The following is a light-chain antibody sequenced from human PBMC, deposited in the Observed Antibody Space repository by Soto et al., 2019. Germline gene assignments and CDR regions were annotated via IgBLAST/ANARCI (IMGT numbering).Light chain of an antibody. CDR3: QQYYSTPLT. CDR1: QSVLYSSNNKNY. CDR2: WAS. V-gene: IGKV4-1*01. J-gene: IGKJ4*01. Sequence: DIVMTQSPDSLPVSLGERATINCKSSQSVLYSSNNKNYLAWYQQKPGQPPKLLIYWASTRESGVPDRFSGRGSGGDFPLAIRSVQAEDVAVYYCQQYYSTPLTFGGGTKVEIQ.